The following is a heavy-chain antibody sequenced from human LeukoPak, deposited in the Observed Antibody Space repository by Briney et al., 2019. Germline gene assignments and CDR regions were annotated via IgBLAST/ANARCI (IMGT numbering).Heavy chain of an antibody. V-gene: IGHV3-23*01. CDR1: GFTFSSYA. D-gene: IGHD3-10*01. CDR2: ISGSGGST. CDR3: AKSTLPMVRGTRGTSFDY. J-gene: IGHJ4*02. Sequence: GGSLRLSCAASGFTFSSYAMSWVRQAPGKGLEWVSAISGSGGSTYYADSVKGRFTISRDNSKNTLYLQMNSLRAEDTAVYYCAKSTLPMVRGTRGTSFDYWGQGTLVTVSS.